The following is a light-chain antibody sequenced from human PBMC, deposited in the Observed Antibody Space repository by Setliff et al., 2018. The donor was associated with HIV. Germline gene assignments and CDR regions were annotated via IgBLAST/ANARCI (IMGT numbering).Light chain of an antibody. V-gene: IGLV2-14*03. CDR2: DVS. CDR3: ASYRSPATYV. CDR1: SSDVGGYDF. Sequence: QSALTQPASVSGSLGQSITISCIGTSSDVGGYDFVSWYQQRPGKAPKLIIFDVSERPSGVSHRFSASKSGNTASLTISGLQTEDEANYFCASYRSPATYVFGIGTKVTVL. J-gene: IGLJ1*01.